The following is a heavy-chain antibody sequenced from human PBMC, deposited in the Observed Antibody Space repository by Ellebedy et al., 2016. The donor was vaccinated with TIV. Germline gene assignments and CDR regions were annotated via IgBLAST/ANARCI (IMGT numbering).Heavy chain of an antibody. CDR2: INPSVSST. CDR1: GYSFTNYY. CDR3: AREGGGCSGGTCPSYYFDY. V-gene: IGHV1-46*01. J-gene: IGHJ4*02. Sequence: AASVKVSCKASGYSFTNYYLHWVRQAPGQGLEWMGVINPSVSSTAYAQKFQGRVTMTRDTSTRTVYLELSRLRSDDTAVYYCAREGGGCSGGTCPSYYFDYWGQGTLVTVSS. D-gene: IGHD2-15*01.